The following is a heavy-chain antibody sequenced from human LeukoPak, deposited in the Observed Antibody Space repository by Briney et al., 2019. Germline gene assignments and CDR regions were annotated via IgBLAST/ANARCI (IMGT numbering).Heavy chain of an antibody. CDR3: ARVGRWADFDY. Sequence: GGSLRLSCAASGFTFSSYDMHWVRHATGKGLEWVSAMGTAGDTYYPGSVKGRFTISRENAKNSLYLQMNSLRAGDTAVYYCARVGRWADFDYWGQGTLVTVSS. V-gene: IGHV3-13*01. J-gene: IGHJ4*02. CDR2: MGTAGDT. D-gene: IGHD4-23*01. CDR1: GFTFSSYD.